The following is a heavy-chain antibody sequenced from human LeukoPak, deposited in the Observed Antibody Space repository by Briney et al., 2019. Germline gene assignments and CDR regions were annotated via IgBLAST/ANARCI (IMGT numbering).Heavy chain of an antibody. Sequence: GGSLRLSCAASGFTFSSYGMHWVRQAPGKGLEWVAVISSDGSNKYYADSVKGRFTISRDNSKNTLYLQMNSLRAEDTAVYYCAKEIYYDSTGPQYWGQGTLVTVSS. D-gene: IGHD3-22*01. V-gene: IGHV3-30*18. CDR2: ISSDGSNK. CDR3: AKEIYYDSTGPQY. CDR1: GFTFSSYG. J-gene: IGHJ4*02.